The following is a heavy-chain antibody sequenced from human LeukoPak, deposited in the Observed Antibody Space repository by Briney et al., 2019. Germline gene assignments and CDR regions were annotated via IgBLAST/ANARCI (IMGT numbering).Heavy chain of an antibody. CDR2: ISSSADTI. CDR3: TKERGSY. CDR1: GFIFSSDE. V-gene: IGHV3-48*03. Sequence: GGSLRLSCAASGFIFSSDEMTWVRQAPGKGLESVSFISSSADTILYADSVKGRFTISRDNGKNALSLQMNSLRAEDTAVYYCTKERGSYWGQGTLVTVSS. J-gene: IGHJ4*02.